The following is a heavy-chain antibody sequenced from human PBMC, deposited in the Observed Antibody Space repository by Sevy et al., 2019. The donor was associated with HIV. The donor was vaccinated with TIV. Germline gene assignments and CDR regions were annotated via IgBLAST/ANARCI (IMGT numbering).Heavy chain of an antibody. CDR1: GFTFSSYA. D-gene: IGHD4-17*01. CDR2: ISGSGGST. Sequence: GGSLRLSCAASGFTFSSYAMSWVRQAPGKGLEWVSAISGSGGSTYYADSVKDRFTISRDNSKNTLYLQMNSLRAEDTAVYYCAKDVDYGDYLWYFDYWGQGTLVTVSS. CDR3: AKDVDYGDYLWYFDY. J-gene: IGHJ4*02. V-gene: IGHV3-23*01.